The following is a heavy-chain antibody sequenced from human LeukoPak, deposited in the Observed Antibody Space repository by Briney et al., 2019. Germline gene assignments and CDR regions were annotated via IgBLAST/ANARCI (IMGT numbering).Heavy chain of an antibody. Sequence: SETLSLTCTVSGGSISSYYWSWIRQPPGKGLEWIGYIYYSGSTNYNPSLKSRVTMSIDTSKNQFSLNLTSVTAADTAVYYCARGAETTSLDYWGQGTLVTVSS. CDR3: ARGAETTSLDY. J-gene: IGHJ4*02. V-gene: IGHV4-59*12. CDR1: GGSISSYY. CDR2: IYYSGST. D-gene: IGHD1-14*01.